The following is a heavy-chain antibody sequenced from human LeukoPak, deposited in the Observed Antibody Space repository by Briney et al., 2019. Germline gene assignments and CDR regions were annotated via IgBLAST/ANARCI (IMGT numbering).Heavy chain of an antibody. CDR2: IGPTGTDR. V-gene: IGHV3-21*04. CDR3: ASRYDFWSGYYLGHDY. Sequence: GGSLRLSCAASGFTFSSCGFNWVRQAPGKGLEWVSSIGPTGTDRYYADSVRGRFTISRDNAKNSMYLQMNSLRAEDTAVYYCASRYDFWSGYYLGHDYWGQGTLVTVSS. D-gene: IGHD3-3*01. CDR1: GFTFSSCG. J-gene: IGHJ4*02.